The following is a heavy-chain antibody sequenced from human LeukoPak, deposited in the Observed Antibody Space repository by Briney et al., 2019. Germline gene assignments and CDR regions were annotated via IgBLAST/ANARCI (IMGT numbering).Heavy chain of an antibody. CDR3: ARDRTHYDFWSGYYTDDAFDI. Sequence: PSETLSLTCTVSGGSISSYYWSWIRQPAGKGLEWIGRIYTSGSTNYNPSLKSRVTMSVDTSKNQFSLKLSSVTAADTAVYYCARDRTHYDFWSGYYTDDAFDIWGQGTMVTVSS. D-gene: IGHD3-3*01. CDR2: IYTSGST. CDR1: GGSISSYY. J-gene: IGHJ3*02. V-gene: IGHV4-4*07.